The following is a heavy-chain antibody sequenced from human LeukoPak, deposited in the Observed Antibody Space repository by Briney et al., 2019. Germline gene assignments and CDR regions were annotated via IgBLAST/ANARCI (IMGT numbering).Heavy chain of an antibody. CDR2: MEQDGREK. CDR1: GFTFSSYW. V-gene: IGHV3-7*01. J-gene: IGHJ4*02. Sequence: GGSLRLSCVDSGFTFSSYWMSWVRQAPGKGLEWVANMEQDGREKYYLDSVKGRFTVSRDNAKNSLYLQMNSLRVEDTAVYFCARGAGVFDYWGQGTLVTVSS. D-gene: IGHD3-10*01. CDR3: ARGAGVFDY.